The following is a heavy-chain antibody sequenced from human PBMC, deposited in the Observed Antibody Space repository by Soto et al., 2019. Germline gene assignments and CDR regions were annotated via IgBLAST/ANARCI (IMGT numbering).Heavy chain of an antibody. D-gene: IGHD5-12*01. Sequence: PSETLSLTCTVSGWSISGYYWSWIRQPPGKGLEWIGYIYYRANPNYNPSLKSRVTISQDTSKNQFSLKLSSVTAADTAVYYCGRHSGDGYDYLDYWGQGTPVTVSS. CDR2: IYYRANP. CDR3: GRHSGDGYDYLDY. CDR1: GWSISGYY. J-gene: IGHJ4*02. V-gene: IGHV4-59*08.